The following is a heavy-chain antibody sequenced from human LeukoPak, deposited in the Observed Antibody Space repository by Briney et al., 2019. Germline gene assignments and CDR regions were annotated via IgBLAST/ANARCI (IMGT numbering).Heavy chain of an antibody. CDR3: ARGLSGYYSGFDY. CDR1: GGSISGYY. V-gene: IGHV4-59*01. Sequence: ETLSLTCTVSGGSISGYYWSWIRQPPGKGLEWIGYIYSSGTTNYNPSLKSRVTISVDTSKNQFSLKLSSVTAADTAVYYCARGLSGYYSGFDYWGQGTLVTVSS. J-gene: IGHJ4*02. CDR2: IYSSGTT. D-gene: IGHD3-3*01.